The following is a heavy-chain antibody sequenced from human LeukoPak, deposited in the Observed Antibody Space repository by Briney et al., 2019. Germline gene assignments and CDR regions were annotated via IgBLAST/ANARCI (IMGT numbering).Heavy chain of an antibody. Sequence: PSETLSLTCTVSGASISSGGYYWSWIRQHPGKGLEGIGYISYSGSPYYNPSLKSRVTISVDTSRNQFSLKLSSVTAADTAVYYCARGPHCSSTSCYSEYFHHWGQGTLVTVSS. CDR3: ARGPHCSSTSCYSEYFHH. D-gene: IGHD2-2*01. J-gene: IGHJ1*01. CDR2: ISYSGSP. CDR1: GASISSGGYY. V-gene: IGHV4-31*03.